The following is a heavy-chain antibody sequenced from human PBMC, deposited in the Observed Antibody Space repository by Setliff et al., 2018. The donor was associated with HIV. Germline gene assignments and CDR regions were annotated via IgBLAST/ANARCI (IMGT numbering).Heavy chain of an antibody. J-gene: IGHJ5*02. CDR1: RGSISRYY. CDR3: ARDVGYYGSGSQP. V-gene: IGHV4-4*08. CDR2: IYTSGST. Sequence: SETLSLTCTVSRGSISRYYWSWIRQPPGKGLEWIGYIYTSGSTNYNPSLKSRVTISVDTSKNQFSLKLSSVTAADTAVYYCARDVGYYGSGSQPWGQGTLVTVSS. D-gene: IGHD3-10*01.